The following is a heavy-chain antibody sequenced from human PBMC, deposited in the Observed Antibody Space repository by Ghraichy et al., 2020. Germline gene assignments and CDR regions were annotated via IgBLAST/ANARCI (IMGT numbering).Heavy chain of an antibody. Sequence: ASVKVSCKTSGYIFSRSGISWVRQAPGQGLEWMGWVSTHNDNTNYAQKFQDRVTMTRDTSTSTVYMELWSLRSDDTAVYYCARDNWNAFDNRGQGTMVTVSS. CDR1: GYIFSRSG. CDR3: ARDNWNAFDN. J-gene: IGHJ3*02. V-gene: IGHV1-18*01. D-gene: IGHD1-20*01. CDR2: VSTHNDNT.